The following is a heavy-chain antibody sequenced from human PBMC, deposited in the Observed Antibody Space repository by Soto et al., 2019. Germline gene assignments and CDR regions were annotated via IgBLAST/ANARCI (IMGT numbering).Heavy chain of an antibody. D-gene: IGHD2-2*01. CDR3: AAGVVPAAYGMDV. CDR2: IVVGSGNT. Sequence: SGKVSCKASVFSFTSSAVQWVRQARGQRLEWIGWIVVGSGNTNYAQKFQERVTITRDMSTSTAYMELSSLRSEDTAVYYCAAGVVPAAYGMDVWGQGTTVTVSS. CDR1: VFSFTSSA. J-gene: IGHJ6*02. V-gene: IGHV1-58*01.